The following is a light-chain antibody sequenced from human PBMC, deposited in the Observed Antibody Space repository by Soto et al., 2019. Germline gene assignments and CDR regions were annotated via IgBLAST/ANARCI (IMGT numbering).Light chain of an antibody. CDR1: SRDVGGYNY. CDR2: DVS. CDR3: ISYTSSSLYV. V-gene: IGLV2-14*01. J-gene: IGLJ1*01. Sequence: QSVLTQPASVSGYPGQSITISCTGTSRDVGGYNYVSWYQQHPGKAPELMIHDVSNRPSGVSNRFSGSKSGNTASLTISGLQAEDEAEYYCISYTSSSLYVFGTGTKVTVL.